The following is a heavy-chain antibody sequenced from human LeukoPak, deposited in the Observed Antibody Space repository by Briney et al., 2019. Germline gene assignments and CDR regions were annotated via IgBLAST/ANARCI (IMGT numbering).Heavy chain of an antibody. CDR1: GFTFSSYG. CDR3: AKDSSHMVRGVIIGDIDY. CDR2: IRYDGSNK. V-gene: IGHV3-30*02. J-gene: IGHJ4*02. Sequence: GGSLRLSCAASGFTFSSYGMHWVRQAPGKGLEWVAFIRYDGSNKYYADSVKGRFTISRDNSKNTLYLQMNSLRAEDTAVYYCAKDSSHMVRGVIIGDIDYWGQGTLVTVSS. D-gene: IGHD3-10*01.